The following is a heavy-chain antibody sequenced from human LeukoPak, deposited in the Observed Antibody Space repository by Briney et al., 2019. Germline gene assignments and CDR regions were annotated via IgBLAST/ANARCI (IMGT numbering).Heavy chain of an antibody. Sequence: GRPLRLSCAASGFTFSSYGMHWVRQAPGKGLEWVAVISYDGSNKYYADSVKGRFTISRDNSKNTLYLQMNSLRAEDTAVYYCAKEPDDKEYYFDYWGQGTLVTVSS. CDR2: ISYDGSNK. J-gene: IGHJ4*02. CDR1: GFTFSSYG. CDR3: AKEPDDKEYYFDY. V-gene: IGHV3-30*18. D-gene: IGHD1-14*01.